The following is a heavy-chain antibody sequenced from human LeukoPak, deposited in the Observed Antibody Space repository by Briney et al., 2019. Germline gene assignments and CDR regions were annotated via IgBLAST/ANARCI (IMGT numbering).Heavy chain of an antibody. V-gene: IGHV4-61*02. CDR1: GGSISSGSYY. J-gene: IGHJ5*02. CDR2: IYTSGST. Sequence: SETLSLTCTVSGGSISSGSYYWSWIRQPAGKGLEWIGRIYTSGSTNYNPSLKSRVTISVDTSKNQFSLKLSSVTAADTAVYYCAREGSYGFGESIFEWFDPWGQGTLVTVSS. CDR3: AREGSYGFGESIFEWFDP. D-gene: IGHD3-10*01.